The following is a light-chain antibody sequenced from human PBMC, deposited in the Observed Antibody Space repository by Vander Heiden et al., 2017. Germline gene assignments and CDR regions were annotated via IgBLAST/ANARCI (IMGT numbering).Light chain of an antibody. J-gene: IGKJ1*01. CDR3: MQAGQTART. V-gene: IGKV2-28*01. CDR2: LGS. CDR1: QSLLHSNGYNY. Sequence: DIVIPQSPLSLPVTPGEPASISCRASQSLLHSNGYNYLDWYLKKPGQSPQLLIYLGSNRASGVPDRFSGSGSGTDFTLKSIRVYAEDVGVYYCMQAGQTARTFGQGTKVEIK.